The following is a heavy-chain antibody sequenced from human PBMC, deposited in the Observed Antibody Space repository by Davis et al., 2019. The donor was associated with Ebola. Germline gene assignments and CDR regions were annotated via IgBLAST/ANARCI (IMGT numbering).Heavy chain of an antibody. D-gene: IGHD6-13*01. CDR1: GFTFSSYS. CDR3: AKSRIAAAVLQHFDY. V-gene: IGHV3-23*01. Sequence: GGSLRLSCAASGFTFSSYSMSWVRQAPGKGLEWVSMVSSSGNNTYYADSVKGRFTISRDNSKNTLYLQMNSLRVEDTAVYYCAKSRIAAAVLQHFDYWGQGTLVTVSS. J-gene: IGHJ4*02. CDR2: VSSSGNNT.